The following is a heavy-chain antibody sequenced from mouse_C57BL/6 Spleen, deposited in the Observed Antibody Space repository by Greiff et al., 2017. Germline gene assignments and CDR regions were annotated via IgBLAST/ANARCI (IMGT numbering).Heavy chain of an antibody. CDR1: GYTFTEYT. CDR2: FYPGSGSI. J-gene: IGHJ4*01. Sequence: VQLQQSGAELVKPGASVKLSCKASGYTFTEYTIHWVKQRSGQGLEWIGWFYPGSGSIKYNEKFKDKATLTADKSSSTVYMELSRMTSEYPAVYFCARHEEGPNPYYNAMDYWGQGTSVTVSS. CDR3: ARHEEGPNPYYNAMDY. V-gene: IGHV1-62-2*01. D-gene: IGHD3-3*01.